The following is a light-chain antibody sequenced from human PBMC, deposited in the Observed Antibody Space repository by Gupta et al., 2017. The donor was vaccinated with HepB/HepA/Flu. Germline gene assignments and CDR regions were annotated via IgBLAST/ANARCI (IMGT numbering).Light chain of an antibody. CDR2: EVT. V-gene: IGLV2-14*01. CDR1: TSDIGACVY. Sequence: QSALLPPASVSGSPGQSLTISCSGTTSDIGACVYVSWYQQHPGKAPKLMISEVTNRPSGVSNRFSGSKSGNTASLTISGLQADDEADYYCSSYTTSNTLVFGGGTKLTV. J-gene: IGLJ2*01. CDR3: SSYTTSNTLV.